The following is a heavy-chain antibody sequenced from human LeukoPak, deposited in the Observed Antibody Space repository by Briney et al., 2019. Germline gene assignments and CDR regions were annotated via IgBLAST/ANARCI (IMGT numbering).Heavy chain of an antibody. CDR3: TTGPDSAATPFDY. J-gene: IGHJ4*02. CDR1: GLTLSDHE. CDR2: ISDTGSGSAT. D-gene: IGHD1-14*01. V-gene: IGHV3-48*03. Sequence: GGSLRLSCAASGLTLSDHEINWVRQAPGKGLDWRSYISDTGSGSATFYADSVKGRFTISRDNTKNSVYPRLNSLRAERTAVYYCTTGPDSAATPFDYCGQGALVTVSS.